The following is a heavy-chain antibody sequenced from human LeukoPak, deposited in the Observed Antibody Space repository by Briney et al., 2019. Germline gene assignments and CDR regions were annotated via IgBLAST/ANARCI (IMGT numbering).Heavy chain of an antibody. J-gene: IGHJ1*01. Sequence: ASVKVSCKASGYTFTGYYMHWVRQAPGKGLEWMGWINPNSGGTTYAQKFQGRVTMTRDTSISTAYMELSRLTSDDTAVYYCARDPYGDHEYFQHWGQGTLVTVSS. CDR3: ARDPYGDHEYFQH. CDR1: GYTFTGYY. V-gene: IGHV1-2*02. CDR2: INPNSGGT. D-gene: IGHD4-17*01.